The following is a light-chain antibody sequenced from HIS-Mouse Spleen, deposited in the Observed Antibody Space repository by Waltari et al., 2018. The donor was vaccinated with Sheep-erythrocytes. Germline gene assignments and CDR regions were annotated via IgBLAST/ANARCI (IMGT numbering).Light chain of an antibody. CDR2: DVT. CDR3: SSFTSSSTLV. Sequence: QSALTQPASVSGSPGQSITISCTGTSTDVGGYNYVSWYQQTPGKAPKLMIYDVTNRPSGVSNRFSGSKSGNTASLTISGLQAEDGADYYCSSFTSSSTLVFGTGTKVTVL. V-gene: IGLV2-14*03. J-gene: IGLJ1*01. CDR1: STDVGGYNY.